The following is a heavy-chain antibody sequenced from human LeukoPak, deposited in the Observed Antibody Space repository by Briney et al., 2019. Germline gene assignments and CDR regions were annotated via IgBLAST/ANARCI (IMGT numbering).Heavy chain of an antibody. CDR3: TRHLSDY. D-gene: IGHD3-9*01. Sequence: GGSLRLSCAASGFIFSGSAMPWVRQASGKGLEWVGRIRSKGNSYATAYAESVKGRFTISRDDSKNTAYLQMNSLKTEDTAVYYCTRHLSDYWGQGTQVTVSS. CDR2: IRSKGNSYAT. V-gene: IGHV3-73*01. J-gene: IGHJ4*02. CDR1: GFIFSGSA.